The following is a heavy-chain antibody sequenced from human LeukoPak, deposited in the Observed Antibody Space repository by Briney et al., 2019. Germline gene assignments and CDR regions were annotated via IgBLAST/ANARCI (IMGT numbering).Heavy chain of an antibody. CDR1: GFTFGDYA. V-gene: IGHV3-66*01. CDR2: VYSGGST. Sequence: PGGSLRLSCTASGFTFGDYAMSWVRQAPGKGLEWVSVVYSGGSTYYAESVKGRFTISRDNSKNTLYLQMNSLRAEDTAVYYCAGGMVRGVSFASYWGQGTLVTVSS. D-gene: IGHD3-10*01. CDR3: AGGMVRGVSFASY. J-gene: IGHJ4*02.